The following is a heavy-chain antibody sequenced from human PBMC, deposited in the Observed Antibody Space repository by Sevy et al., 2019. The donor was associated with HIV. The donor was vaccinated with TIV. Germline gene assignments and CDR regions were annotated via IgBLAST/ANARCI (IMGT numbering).Heavy chain of an antibody. J-gene: IGHJ6*02. CDR1: GYTLTELS. CDR3: ATVDLLTGSGFYGMDV. Sequence: ASVKVSCKVSGYTLTELSMHWVRQAPGKGLEWMGGFDPEHGETIYAQKFQGRVTMTEDTSTDTAYMELSSLRSEETAVYYCATVDLLTGSGFYGMDVWGQGTTVTVSS. V-gene: IGHV1-24*01. D-gene: IGHD3-9*01. CDR2: FDPEHGET.